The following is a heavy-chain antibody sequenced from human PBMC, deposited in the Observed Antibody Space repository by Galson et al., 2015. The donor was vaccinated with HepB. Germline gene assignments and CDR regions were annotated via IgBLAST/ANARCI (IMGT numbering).Heavy chain of an antibody. J-gene: IGHJ4*02. CDR3: AKPLSSWSFDY. Sequence: SLRLSCAASGFSFSSYAMTWVRQAPGKGLEWVSALSVSGGGTYYADSVKGRFTISRDNSKNTLYLQMNSLRAEDTALYYCAKPLSSWSFDYWGQGTLVTVSS. CDR1: GFSFSSYA. D-gene: IGHD6-13*01. CDR2: LSVSGGGT. V-gene: IGHV3-23*01.